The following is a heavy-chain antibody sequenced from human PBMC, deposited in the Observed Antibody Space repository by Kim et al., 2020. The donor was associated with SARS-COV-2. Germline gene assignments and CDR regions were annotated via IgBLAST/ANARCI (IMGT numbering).Heavy chain of an antibody. Sequence: GGSLRLSYAASGFTFSSYGMHWVRQAPGKGLEWVAVISYDGSNKYYADSVKGRFTISRDNSKNTLYLQMNSLRAEDTAVYYCARAHPDYYGSGRAFAEYFQHWGQGTLVTVSS. D-gene: IGHD3-10*01. CDR2: ISYDGSNK. V-gene: IGHV3-33*05. CDR3: ARAHPDYYGSGRAFAEYFQH. CDR1: GFTFSSYG. J-gene: IGHJ1*01.